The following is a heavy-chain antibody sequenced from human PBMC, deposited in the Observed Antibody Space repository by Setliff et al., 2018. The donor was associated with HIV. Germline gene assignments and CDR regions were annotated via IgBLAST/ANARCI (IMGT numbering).Heavy chain of an antibody. J-gene: IGHJ6*03. CDR3: ARQSGDYTVTTYYMDV. Sequence: GESLKISCKGSGYSFTSYWIGWVRQMPGKGLEWMGIIHPGDSDTRYSPSFQGQVTISAYKSISTAYLQWSSLKASDTAMYYCARQSGDYTVTTYYMDVWGKGTTVTVSS. CDR2: IHPGDSDT. CDR1: GYSFTSYW. D-gene: IGHD4-17*01. V-gene: IGHV5-51*01.